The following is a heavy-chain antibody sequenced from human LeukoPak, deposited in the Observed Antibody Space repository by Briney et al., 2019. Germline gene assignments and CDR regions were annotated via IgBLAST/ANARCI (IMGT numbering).Heavy chain of an antibody. CDR3: ARNERGDYYFDY. J-gene: IGHJ4*02. V-gene: IGHV4-59*01. Sequence: SETLSLTCTVSGGSISSYNWSWIRQPPGKGLEWIGYIYYSGSTTCNHSLKSRVTIPVDTSKNQFSLKLRSVTAADTAVYYCARNERGDYYFDYWGQGTLVTVSS. CDR1: GGSISSYN. D-gene: IGHD3-10*01. CDR2: IYYSGST.